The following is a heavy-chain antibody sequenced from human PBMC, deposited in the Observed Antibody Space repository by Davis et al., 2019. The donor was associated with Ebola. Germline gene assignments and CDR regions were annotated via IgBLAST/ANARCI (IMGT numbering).Heavy chain of an antibody. CDR1: RFTFSSYE. J-gene: IGHJ4*02. V-gene: IGHV3-48*03. Sequence: GGSLRLSCAASRFTFSSYEMNWVRQAPGKGQWVSYISSSGSTIYYADSVKGRFTISRDNAKNSLYLQMNSLRDEDTAVYYCARGGYDWGQGTLVTVSS. D-gene: IGHD3-3*01. CDR2: ISSSGSTI. CDR3: ARGGYD.